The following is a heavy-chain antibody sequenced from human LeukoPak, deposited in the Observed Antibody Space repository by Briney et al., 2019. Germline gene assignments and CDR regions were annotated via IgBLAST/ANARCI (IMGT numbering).Heavy chain of an antibody. CDR3: TRRVTTDDY. V-gene: IGHV3-73*01. Sequence: PGGSLKLSCAASGFTFSGSAMHWVRQASGKGLEWVGRIRSKANSYATAYAASVKGRFTISRDDSKNTAYLQMNSLKTEDTAVYYCTRRVTTDDYWGQGTLVTVSS. D-gene: IGHD4-17*01. CDR1: GFTFSGSA. J-gene: IGHJ4*02. CDR2: IRSKANSYAT.